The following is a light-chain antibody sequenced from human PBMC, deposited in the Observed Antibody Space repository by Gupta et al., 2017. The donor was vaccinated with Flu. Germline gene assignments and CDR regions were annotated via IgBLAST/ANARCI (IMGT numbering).Light chain of an antibody. Sequence: NSNNDGNQGAAWLQQHQGHPPKLLSYRNNYRPSGISERFSTSRSGNTASLTITGLQPEDEADYYCSAWDNSLSTVVFGGGTKLTVL. V-gene: IGLV10-54*04. CDR2: RNN. CDR3: SAWDNSLSTVV. CDR1: SNNDGNQG. J-gene: IGLJ3*02.